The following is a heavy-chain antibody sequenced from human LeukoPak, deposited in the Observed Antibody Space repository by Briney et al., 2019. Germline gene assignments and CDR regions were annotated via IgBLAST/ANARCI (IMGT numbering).Heavy chain of an antibody. V-gene: IGHV4-59*01. CDR3: ARETENYDILTGYSRIGFDP. D-gene: IGHD3-9*01. CDR2: IYYSGST. Sequence: SETLSLTCTASGGSISSYYWSWIRQPPGKGLEWIGYIYYSGSTNYNPSLKSRVTISVDTSKNQFSLKLSSVTAADTAVYYCARETENYDILTGYSRIGFDPWGQGTLVTVSS. J-gene: IGHJ5*02. CDR1: GGSISSYY.